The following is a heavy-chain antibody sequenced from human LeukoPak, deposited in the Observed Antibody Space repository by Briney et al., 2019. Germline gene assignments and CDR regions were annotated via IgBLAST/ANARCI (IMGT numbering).Heavy chain of an antibody. V-gene: IGHV4-61*02. CDR3: ARDRGISTARGVPSWFDP. CDR1: GGSISSGDYY. J-gene: IGHJ5*02. CDR2: IYTTGST. Sequence: PSETLSLTCTVSGGSISSGDYYWTWIRQPAGKGLEWIGRIYTTGSTSYNPSLKNRVTISVDTYKNQISLKLSSVTAADTAVYYCARDRGISTARGVPSWFDPWGQGTLVTVSS. D-gene: IGHD3-10*01.